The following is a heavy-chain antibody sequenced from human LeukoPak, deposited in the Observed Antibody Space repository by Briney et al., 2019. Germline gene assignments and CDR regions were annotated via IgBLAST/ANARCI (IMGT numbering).Heavy chain of an antibody. D-gene: IGHD5-18*01. Sequence: GGSLRLSCEASGFTFGSHAMYWVRQAPAKGLEWVAGSFGSGGSPHYADPVEGRFTLSRDNSPNTVYLQINSLRAEDTAVYYCGKTTVGYSSGQKPAWPVDYWGQGTLVSVSS. V-gene: IGHV3-23*01. CDR1: GFTFGSHA. CDR2: SFGSGGSP. CDR3: GKTTVGYSSGQKPAWPVDY. J-gene: IGHJ4*02.